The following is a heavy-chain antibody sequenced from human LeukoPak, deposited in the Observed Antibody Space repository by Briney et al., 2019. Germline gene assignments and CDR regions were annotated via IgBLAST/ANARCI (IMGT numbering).Heavy chain of an antibody. V-gene: IGHV3-23*01. J-gene: IGHJ4*02. D-gene: IGHD1-26*01. CDR2: ISTSGDRT. Sequence: GGSLRLSCAASGFTFSTYAMTWVRQAPGKGLEWVSGISTSGDRTYYADSVKGRFTISRDNPKNTLYLQMNSLRAEDTAEYYCARSAVGTSCCTAVDYWGQGTLVTVSS. CDR1: GFTFSTYA. CDR3: ARSAVGTSCCTAVDY.